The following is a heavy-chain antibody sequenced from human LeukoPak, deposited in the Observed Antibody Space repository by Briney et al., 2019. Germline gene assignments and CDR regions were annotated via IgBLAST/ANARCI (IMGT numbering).Heavy chain of an antibody. CDR3: ATVRVVGAASDY. J-gene: IGHJ4*02. V-gene: IGHV1-18*04. CDR2: ISAYNGNT. Sequence: ASVKVSCKASGYTFTGYYMHWVRQAPGQGLEWMGWISAYNGNTNYAQKLQGRVTMTRDTSTSTVYMELSSLRSEDTAVYYCATVRVVGAASDYWGQGTLVTVSS. CDR1: GYTFTGYY. D-gene: IGHD1-26*01.